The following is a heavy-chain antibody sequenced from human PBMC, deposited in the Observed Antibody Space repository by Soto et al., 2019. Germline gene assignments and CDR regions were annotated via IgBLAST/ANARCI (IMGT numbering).Heavy chain of an antibody. V-gene: IGHV3-30-3*02. J-gene: IGHJ2*01. CDR2: IAPDGSQI. CDR1: GFTFSGET. D-gene: IGHD2-2*03. CDR3: VNDIHATWILNF. Sequence: PGGSLRLSCAASGFTFSGETMYWVRQAPGKGLEWVALIAPDGSQIYYADSVKGRFTISRDNSKSTLYLQMNSLRAEDTSLYLCVNDIHATWILNFWG.